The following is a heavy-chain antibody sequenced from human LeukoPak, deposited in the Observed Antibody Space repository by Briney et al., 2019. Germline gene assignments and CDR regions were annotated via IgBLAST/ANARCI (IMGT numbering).Heavy chain of an antibody. D-gene: IGHD4-17*01. CDR3: ARGSDVNGYSMGYFDY. Sequence: PSETLSLTCAVYGGSFSGYYWSWIRQPPGKGLEWIGEINHSGSTNYNPSLKSRVTISVDTSKNQFPLKLSSVTAADTAVYYCARGSDVNGYSMGYFDYWGQGTLVTVSS. CDR1: GGSFSGYY. V-gene: IGHV4-34*01. J-gene: IGHJ4*02. CDR2: INHSGST.